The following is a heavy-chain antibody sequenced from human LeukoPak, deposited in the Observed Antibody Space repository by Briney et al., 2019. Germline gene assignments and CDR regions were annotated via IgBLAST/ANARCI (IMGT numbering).Heavy chain of an antibody. J-gene: IGHJ4*02. CDR3: ARINTVFGVINNDY. CDR2: INPNSGGT. V-gene: IGHV1-2*02. D-gene: IGHD3-3*01. CDR1: GSTFTVYN. Sequence: ASVKVSCKASGSTFTVYNIHWVRQAPGQGLEWMGWINPNSGGTNYAQKFQGRVTLTRDTSISTAYMELSTLRSDDTAVYYCARINTVFGVINNDYWGQGTLVSVSS.